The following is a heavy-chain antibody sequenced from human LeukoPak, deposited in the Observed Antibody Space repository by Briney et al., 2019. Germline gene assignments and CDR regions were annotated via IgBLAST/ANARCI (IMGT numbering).Heavy chain of an antibody. J-gene: IGHJ4*02. D-gene: IGHD5-18*01. CDR2: ISRSGTTI. Sequence: WGSLRLSCAASGCTFSDYYRSWIRQPPGKGLEWVTYISRSGTTIYYADSVKGRFTISRDNAKNSLYLQMNSLRADDTAVYYCARDPEHTAMINFDYWGQGTLVTVSS. CDR3: ARDPEHTAMINFDY. CDR1: GCTFSDYY. V-gene: IGHV3-11*01.